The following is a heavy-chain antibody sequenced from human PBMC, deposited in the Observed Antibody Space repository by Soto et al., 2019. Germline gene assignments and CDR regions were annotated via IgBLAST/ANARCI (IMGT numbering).Heavy chain of an antibody. CDR3: ASHGGYCSSTSCYSLGYYYYYGMDV. Sequence: QVQLVQSGAEVKKPGASVKVSCKASGYTFTSYGISWVRQAPGQGLEWMGWISAYNGNTNYAQKLQGRVTMTTDTSTSTAYMELRSLRCDDTAVYYCASHGGYCSSTSCYSLGYYYYYGMDVWGQGTTVTVSS. J-gene: IGHJ6*02. V-gene: IGHV1-18*01. CDR1: GYTFTSYG. CDR2: ISAYNGNT. D-gene: IGHD2-2*01.